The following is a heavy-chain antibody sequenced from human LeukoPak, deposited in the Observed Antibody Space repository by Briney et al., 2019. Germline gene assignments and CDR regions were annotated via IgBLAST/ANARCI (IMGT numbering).Heavy chain of an antibody. J-gene: IGHJ6*03. V-gene: IGHV5-51*01. Sequence: GESLKISCKGSGYSFTSYWIGWVRQMPGKGLEWMGIIYPGDSDTRYSPSFQGQVTISADKSISTAYLQWGSLEASDTPMYFFARHFPFGPWYYYKDGWGKGTTVTVSS. CDR2: IYPGDSDT. CDR1: GYSFTSYW. CDR3: ARHFPFGPWYYYKDG. D-gene: IGHD3-10*01.